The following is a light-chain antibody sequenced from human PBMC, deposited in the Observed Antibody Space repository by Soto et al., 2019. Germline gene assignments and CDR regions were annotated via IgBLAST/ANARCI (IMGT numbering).Light chain of an antibody. J-gene: IGKJ1*01. V-gene: IGKV1-5*01. CDR1: QNISTS. CDR3: QQYDYSRT. Sequence: DIQLTQSPSTLSASVGDSVTITCRASQNISTSLAWYQHKPGKAPKLLMFDVSNLGSGVPSRFSGSGSGTEFTLTISSLHSDDFATYSCQQYDYSRTFGQGTKVDIK. CDR2: DVS.